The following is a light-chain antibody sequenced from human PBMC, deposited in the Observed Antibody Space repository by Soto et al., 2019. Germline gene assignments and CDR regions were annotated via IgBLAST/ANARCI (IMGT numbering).Light chain of an antibody. CDR2: DVS. CDR1: SSDVGGYNY. J-gene: IGLJ2*01. Sequence: QSVLTQPRSVSGSPGQSVTISCTGTSSDVGGYNYVSWYQQHPGKAPKLIIYDVSKRPSGVPDRFSGSKSGNTASLTISGLQAEDEADYYCCSYAGSNTGVFGGGTKLTVL. V-gene: IGLV2-11*01. CDR3: CSYAGSNTGV.